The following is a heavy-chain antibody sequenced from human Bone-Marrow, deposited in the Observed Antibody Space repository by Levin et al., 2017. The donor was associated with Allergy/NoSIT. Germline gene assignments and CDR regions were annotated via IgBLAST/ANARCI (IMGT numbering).Heavy chain of an antibody. D-gene: IGHD3-3*01. CDR1: GGSINSSNS. Sequence: SETLSLTCAVSGGSINSSNSWNWVHQPPGKGLEWIGEVFHSGIANYNPSLKSRVTMSVDKSKNQFSLNLASVTAADTAIYYCASSAFFGNLDYWGQGTLVTVSS. CDR3: ASSAFFGNLDY. CDR2: VFHSGIA. J-gene: IGHJ4*02. V-gene: IGHV4-4*02.